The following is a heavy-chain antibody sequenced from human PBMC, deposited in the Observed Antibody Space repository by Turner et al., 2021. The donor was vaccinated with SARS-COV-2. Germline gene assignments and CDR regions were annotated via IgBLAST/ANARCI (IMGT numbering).Heavy chain of an antibody. CDR2: ISSSGTYK. Sequence: EVHLVASGGGLVKPGGSLSLSCEASGFVFGDYSMNWVRQAPGKGLEWVSHISSSGTYKYDAASLMGRFTISRDNAKNSLFLEMHSLRAEDTAIYYCVRDSSDYFLYRRIDYWGQGVLVTVSS. J-gene: IGHJ4*02. D-gene: IGHD4-17*01. V-gene: IGHV3-21*01. CDR1: GFVFGDYS. CDR3: VRDSSDYFLYRRIDY.